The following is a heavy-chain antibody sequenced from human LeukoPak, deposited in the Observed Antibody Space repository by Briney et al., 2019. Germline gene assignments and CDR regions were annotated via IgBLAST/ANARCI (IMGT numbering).Heavy chain of an antibody. CDR2: IKQDGSEK. Sequence: GGSLRLSCAASGFSFSNYWMDWVRQAPGKGLEWVANIKQDGSEKKCLDSVKGRFTISRDNAQNSLYLQMNSLRVEDTAVYYCVKQVSNPVQNTGRQGLFHYWGQGTLVTVSS. V-gene: IGHV3-7*02. J-gene: IGHJ4*02. CDR1: GFSFSNYW. D-gene: IGHD2/OR15-2a*01. CDR3: VKQVSNPVQNTGRQGLFHY.